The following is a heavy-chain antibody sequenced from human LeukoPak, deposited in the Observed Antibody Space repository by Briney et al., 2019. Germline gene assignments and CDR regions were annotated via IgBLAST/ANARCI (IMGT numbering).Heavy chain of an antibody. CDR3: AREVIRGGSYYYYYMDV. Sequence: GWSLRLSCAASGFTFSSYEMNWVRQAPGKGLEWVSYISSSGSTIYYADSVKGRFTISRDNAKNSLYLQMNSLRAEDTAVYYCAREVIRGGSYYYYYMDVWGKGTTVTVSS. D-gene: IGHD1-26*01. CDR1: GFTFSSYE. J-gene: IGHJ6*03. V-gene: IGHV3-48*03. CDR2: ISSSGSTI.